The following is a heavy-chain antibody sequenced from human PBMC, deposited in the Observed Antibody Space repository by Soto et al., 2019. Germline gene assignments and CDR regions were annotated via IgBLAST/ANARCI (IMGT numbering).Heavy chain of an antibody. CDR3: AKFGGISVTTKASYYYYYMDV. V-gene: IGHV3-23*01. D-gene: IGHD4-17*01. J-gene: IGHJ6*03. Sequence: GGSLRLSCAASGFTFSSYAMSWVRQAPGKGLEWVSAISGSGGSTYYADSVKGRFTISRDNSKNTLYLQMNSLRAEDTAVYYCAKFGGISVTTKASYYYYYMDVWGKGTTVTVSS. CDR1: GFTFSSYA. CDR2: ISGSGGST.